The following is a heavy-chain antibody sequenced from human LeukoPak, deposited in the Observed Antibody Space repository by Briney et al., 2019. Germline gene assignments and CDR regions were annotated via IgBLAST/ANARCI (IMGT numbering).Heavy chain of an antibody. D-gene: IGHD3-22*01. CDR3: ARHYYDSSGYYWFDP. V-gene: IGHV4-34*01. Sequence: SETLSLTCAVYGGSFSGYYWSWIRQPPGKGLEWIGSIYYSGSTYNNPSLKSRVTMSVDTSKNQFSLKLSSVTAADTAVYYCARHYYDSSGYYWFDPWGQGTLVTVSS. CDR1: GGSFSGYY. CDR2: IYYSGST. J-gene: IGHJ5*02.